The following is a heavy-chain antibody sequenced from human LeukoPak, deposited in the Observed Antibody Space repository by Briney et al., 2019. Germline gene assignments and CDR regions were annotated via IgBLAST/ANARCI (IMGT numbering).Heavy chain of an antibody. CDR1: GFTFSTYT. CDR2: ITSST. D-gene: IGHD3-10*01. V-gene: IGHV3-48*01. Sequence: GGSLRLSCEASGFTFSTYTMSWVRQAPGKGLEWLSCITSSTYYADSVKGRFTISRDNAKNSLYLQMNSLRAEDTAVYYCARARYFGSGTYHDYWGQGTPVTVSS. J-gene: IGHJ4*02. CDR3: ARARYFGSGTYHDY.